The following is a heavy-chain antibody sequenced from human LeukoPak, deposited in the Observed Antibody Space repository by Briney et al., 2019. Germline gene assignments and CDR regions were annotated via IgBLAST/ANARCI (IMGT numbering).Heavy chain of an antibody. J-gene: IGHJ4*02. Sequence: GGSLTLSCAVSAFTFSNFWMGWARQAPGKGPEWVASIKFEERVKPSVDSLKGPFTLPTDNAENSLYRHIDRQRGEHRSVYCFTRIATNGCFEYWGQGSLVTVSS. CDR3: TRIATNGCFEY. CDR2: IKFEERVK. D-gene: IGHD1-1*01. CDR1: AFTFSNFW. V-gene: IGHV3-7*03.